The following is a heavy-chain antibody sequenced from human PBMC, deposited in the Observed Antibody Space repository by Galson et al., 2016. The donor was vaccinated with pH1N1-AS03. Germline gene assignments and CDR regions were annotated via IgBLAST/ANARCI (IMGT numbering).Heavy chain of an antibody. D-gene: IGHD3-22*01. CDR2: ISHSGGDT. CDR1: GFTFSNYA. V-gene: IGHV3-23*01. Sequence: SLRLSCAASGFTFSNYAMNWVRQAPGKGLEWFSSISHSGGDTYYADSVRGRFTVSRDNSKNTLYLQINGLRAEDTAVYYCAKFLYDSNPYNYYDVSDYWGQGTLVTVSS. J-gene: IGHJ4*02. CDR3: AKFLYDSNPYNYYDVSDY.